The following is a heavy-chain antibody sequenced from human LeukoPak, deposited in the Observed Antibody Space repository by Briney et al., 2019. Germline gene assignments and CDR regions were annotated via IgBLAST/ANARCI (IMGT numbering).Heavy chain of an antibody. CDR3: ARARRVGATVGFDY. Sequence: SETLSLTCTVPGGSISSSSYYWGWIRQPPGKGLEWIGSIYYSGSTYCNPSLKSRVTISVDTSKNQFSLKLSSVTAADTAVYYCARARRVGATVGFDYWGQGTLVTVSS. CDR2: IYYSGST. J-gene: IGHJ4*02. V-gene: IGHV4-39*01. CDR1: GGSISSSSYY. D-gene: IGHD1-26*01.